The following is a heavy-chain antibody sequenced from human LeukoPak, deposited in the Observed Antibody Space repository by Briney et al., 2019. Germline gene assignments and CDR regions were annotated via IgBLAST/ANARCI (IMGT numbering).Heavy chain of an antibody. CDR3: AREFGDDYTSPTTDY. V-gene: IGHV3-21*01. CDR2: ISSSSSYI. Sequence: GGSLRLSCAASRFTFSSYSMNWVRQAPGKGLEWVSSISSSSSYIYYADSVKGRFTISRDNAKNSLYLQMNSLRAEDTAVYYCAREFGDDYTSPTTDYWGQGTLVTVSS. D-gene: IGHD3-16*01. J-gene: IGHJ4*02. CDR1: RFTFSSYS.